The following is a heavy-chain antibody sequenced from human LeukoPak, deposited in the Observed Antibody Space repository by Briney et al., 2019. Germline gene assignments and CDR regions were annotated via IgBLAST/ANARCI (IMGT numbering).Heavy chain of an antibody. J-gene: IGHJ6*04. D-gene: IGHD3-10*02. CDR1: GFTFSSNE. CDR3: AELGITMIGGV. V-gene: IGHV3-48*03. Sequence: SGGSLGLSCAASGFTFSSNEMNWVRQAPGKGLEWVSYISSNGGTIYYADSVKGRFTISRDNAKNSLYLQMNSLRAEDTAVYYCAELGITMIGGVWGKGTTVTISS. CDR2: ISSNGGTI.